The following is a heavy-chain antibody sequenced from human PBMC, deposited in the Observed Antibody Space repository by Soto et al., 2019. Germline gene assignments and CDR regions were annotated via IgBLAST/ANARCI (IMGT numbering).Heavy chain of an antibody. J-gene: IGHJ5*02. CDR3: ARHYRSHITIFGVVILTWFAP. D-gene: IGHD3-3*01. CDR2: IYYSGST. V-gene: IGHV4-39*01. Sequence: PSETLSLTCTVSGGSSSSSSYYWGWIRQPPGKGLEWIGSIYYSGSTYYNPSLKSRVTISVDTSKNQFSLKLSSVTAADTAVYYCARHYRSHITIFGVVILTWFAPWGQGTLVTVS. CDR1: GGSSSSSSYY.